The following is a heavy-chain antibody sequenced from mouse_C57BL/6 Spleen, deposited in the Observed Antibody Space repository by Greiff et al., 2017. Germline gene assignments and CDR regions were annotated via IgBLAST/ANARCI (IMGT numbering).Heavy chain of an antibody. D-gene: IGHD3-1*01. CDR1: GYTFTSYV. CDR2: IYPRDGST. J-gene: IGHJ1*03. CDR3: ARGLRGDFDV. Sequence: QVQLQQSGPELVKPGASVKLSCKASGYTFTSYVIHWVKQRPGQGLEWIGWIYPRDGSTKYNEKFKGKATLTVDTASSTASLELHGLASEDSAVYFCARGLRGDFDVWGTGTTVTVSS. V-gene: IGHV1-85*01.